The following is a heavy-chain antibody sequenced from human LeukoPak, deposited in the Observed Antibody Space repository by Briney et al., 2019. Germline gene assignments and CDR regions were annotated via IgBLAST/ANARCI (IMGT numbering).Heavy chain of an antibody. CDR1: GFTFSNYA. D-gene: IGHD3-3*01. Sequence: GRSLRLSCAASGFTFSNYAMTCVRQAPGKRLEWVSASSGSDGSTYYSDSVTGRFTISRDNSKNTLYLQMTSLRPDDTAVYYCAKDGYDFWSAYQIDLWGQGTLVTVSS. CDR2: SSGSDGST. CDR3: AKDGYDFWSAYQIDL. J-gene: IGHJ5*02. V-gene: IGHV3-23*01.